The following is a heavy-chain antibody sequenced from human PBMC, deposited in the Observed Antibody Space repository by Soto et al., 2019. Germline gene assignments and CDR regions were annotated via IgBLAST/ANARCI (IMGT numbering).Heavy chain of an antibody. CDR2: ISWNSGSI. J-gene: IGHJ5*02. Sequence: EVQLVESGGGLVQPGRSLRLSCAASGFTFDDYAMHWVRQAPGKGLEWVSGISWNSGSIGYADSVKGRFTISRDNAKNSLYLQMNSLRAEDTALYYCAKDTGPVAGNSWFDPWGQGTLVTVSS. CDR3: AKDTGPVAGNSWFDP. CDR1: GFTFDDYA. V-gene: IGHV3-9*01. D-gene: IGHD6-19*01.